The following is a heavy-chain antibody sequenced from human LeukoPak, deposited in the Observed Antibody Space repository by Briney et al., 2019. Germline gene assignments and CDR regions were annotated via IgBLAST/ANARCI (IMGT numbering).Heavy chain of an antibody. V-gene: IGHV1-8*03. D-gene: IGHD2-2*01. CDR2: MNPNSGNT. J-gene: IGHJ6*03. CDR1: GYTFTSYD. CDR3: ARAAGSYCSSTSCYADYYYYYMDV. Sequence: ASVKVSCKASGYTFTSYDINWVRQATGQGLEWMGWMNPNSGNTGYAQKFQGRVTITRNTSISTAYMELSSLRSEDTAVYYCARAAGSYCSSTSCYADYYYYYMDVWGKGTTVTVSS.